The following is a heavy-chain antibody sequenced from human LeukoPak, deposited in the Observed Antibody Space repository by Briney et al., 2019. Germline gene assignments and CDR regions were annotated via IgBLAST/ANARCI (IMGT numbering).Heavy chain of an antibody. Sequence: SETLSLTCAVYGGSFSGNYWSWIRQPPGKGLEWIGEINHSGTTTYNPTLESRVTLSVDTSKNQFSLKLSSVTAADTAVYYCARGFPYSTATGYYYMDVWGKGTTVTVSS. D-gene: IGHD6-13*01. CDR2: INHSGTT. J-gene: IGHJ6*03. CDR1: GGSFSGNY. CDR3: ARGFPYSTATGYYYMDV. V-gene: IGHV4-34*01.